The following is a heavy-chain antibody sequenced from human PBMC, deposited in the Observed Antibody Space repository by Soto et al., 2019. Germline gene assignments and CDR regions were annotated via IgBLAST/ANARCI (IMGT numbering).Heavy chain of an antibody. CDR3: ARDDNIVVVPTSLGAMDV. V-gene: IGHV4-4*02. J-gene: IGHJ6*02. CDR2: IYHSVST. CDR1: GGSISSNKW. Sequence: PSKTLSLTCAVYGGSISSNKWWSWVGQPPGKGLEWIGEIYHSVSTNYNPSLKSRVTISLDKSKNQFSLKLTSVTAADSAVYYCARDDNIVVVPTSLGAMDVWGQG. D-gene: IGHD2-2*01.